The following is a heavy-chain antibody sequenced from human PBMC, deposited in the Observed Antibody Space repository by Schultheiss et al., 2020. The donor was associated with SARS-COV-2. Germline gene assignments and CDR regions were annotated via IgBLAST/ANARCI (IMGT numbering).Heavy chain of an antibody. CDR1: GFTFSSYA. J-gene: IGHJ6*03. V-gene: IGHV3-23*01. Sequence: GGSLRLSCAASGFTFSSYAMSWVRQAPGKGLEWVSAISGSGGSTYYADSVKGRFTISRDNSKNTLYLQMNSLRAEDTAVYYCAREYCGGGRCYGWYYLEVWGKGTTVTVSS. D-gene: IGHD2-15*01. CDR2: ISGSGGST. CDR3: AREYCGGGRCYGWYYLEV.